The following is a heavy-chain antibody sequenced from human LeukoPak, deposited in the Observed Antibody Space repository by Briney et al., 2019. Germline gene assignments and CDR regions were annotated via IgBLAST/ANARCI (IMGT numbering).Heavy chain of an antibody. J-gene: IGHJ4*02. Sequence: ASVKVSCKASGYTFTGYYMHWVRQAPGQGLEWMGWINPNSGGTNYAQKFQGRVTMTRDTSISIAYMELSRLRSDDTAVYYCARSRTGSGFLFDYWGQGTLVTVSS. CDR2: INPNSGGT. V-gene: IGHV1-2*02. CDR3: ARSRTGSGFLFDY. D-gene: IGHD3-10*01. CDR1: GYTFTGYY.